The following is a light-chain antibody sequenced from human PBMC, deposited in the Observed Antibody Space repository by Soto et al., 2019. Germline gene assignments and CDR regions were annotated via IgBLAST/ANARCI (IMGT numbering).Light chain of an antibody. CDR1: QSVNSGS. CDR2: GAT. Sequence: DIALTQSPGTLSLSPGDRAILSCRASQSVNSGSLAWYQQRPGQASRLLIYGATIRATGIPDKFSGSGSGTDFTLTISRLEPEDFAVYYCQQYGSSVRTFGQGTKVEIK. J-gene: IGKJ1*01. V-gene: IGKV3-20*01. CDR3: QQYGSSVRT.